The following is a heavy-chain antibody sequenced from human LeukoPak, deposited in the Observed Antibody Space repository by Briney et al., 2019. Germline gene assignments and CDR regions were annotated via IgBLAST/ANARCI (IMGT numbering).Heavy chain of an antibody. J-gene: IGHJ4*02. V-gene: IGHV1-8*01. D-gene: IGHD7-27*01. CDR2: MNPNSGAT. CDR1: GYAFTSYD. CDR3: PTAPPSWGFDY. Sequence: ASVKVSCKASGYAFTSYDFNWWRQDTGQGPEWMGWMNPNSGATGYAQKFQGRVTMTRSASINTAYMELSNLRSEHTAVYYCPTAPPSWGFDYWRQGTLVTVSS.